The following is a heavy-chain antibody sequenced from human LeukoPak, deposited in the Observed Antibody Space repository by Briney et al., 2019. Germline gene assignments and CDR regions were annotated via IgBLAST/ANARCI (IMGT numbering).Heavy chain of an antibody. D-gene: IGHD1-26*01. Sequence: PGGSLRLSCAASGFTFSSSAMNWVRQAPGEGLEWGSCISASGSTTYYADSVKGRFAISRDNFTNTLYLQVNSLRAEDTALYYCAKGRGSYLKPYYFDYWGQGTLVTVSS. J-gene: IGHJ4*02. CDR3: AKGRGSYLKPYYFDY. CDR1: GFTFSSSA. V-gene: IGHV3-23*01. CDR2: ISASGSTT.